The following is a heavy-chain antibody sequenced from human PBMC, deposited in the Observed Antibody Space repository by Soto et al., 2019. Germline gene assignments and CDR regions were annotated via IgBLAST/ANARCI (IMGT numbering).Heavy chain of an antibody. D-gene: IGHD3-3*01. Sequence: SETLSLTCSVSGDSISPNYWTWIRQPPGKGLEWIGYISYTGSPNYSPSLKSRVTISVDTSQNEVSLKLASVTAADTATYYCARTYGYYHLAVCGQGTLVTVSS. CDR3: ARTYGYYHLAV. CDR1: GDSISPNY. CDR2: ISYTGSP. J-gene: IGHJ4*02. V-gene: IGHV4-59*01.